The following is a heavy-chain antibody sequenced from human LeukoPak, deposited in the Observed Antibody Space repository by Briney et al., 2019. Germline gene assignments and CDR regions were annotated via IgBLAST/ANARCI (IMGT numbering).Heavy chain of an antibody. J-gene: IGHJ4*02. Sequence: SETLSLTCTVSGGSISSYYWSWIQQPPGKGLEWIGYIYYSGSTNYNPSLKSRVTISVDTSKNQFSLKLSSVTAADTAVYYCARFEAVAGSFDYWGQGTLVTVSS. D-gene: IGHD6-19*01. V-gene: IGHV4-59*08. CDR3: ARFEAVAGSFDY. CDR2: IYYSGST. CDR1: GGSISSYY.